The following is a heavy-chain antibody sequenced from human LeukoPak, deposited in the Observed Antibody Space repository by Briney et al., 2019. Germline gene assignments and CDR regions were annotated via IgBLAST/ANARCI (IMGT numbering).Heavy chain of an antibody. V-gene: IGHV3-30*02. CDR3: SKERETFTSGWYGGYFDY. Sequence: PGGSLRLSCAASGFTFSRYAMHWVRQAPGKGLEWVAFIQYDESNKYYADSVKGRFTISRDNSKNTVYLQMSSLGAEDSAVYYCSKERETFTSGWYGGYFDYWGQGTLFTVSS. J-gene: IGHJ4*02. CDR1: GFTFSRYA. CDR2: IQYDESNK. D-gene: IGHD6-19*01.